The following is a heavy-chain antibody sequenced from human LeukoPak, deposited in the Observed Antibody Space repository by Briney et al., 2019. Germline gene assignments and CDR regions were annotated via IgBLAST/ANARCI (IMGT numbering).Heavy chain of an antibody. D-gene: IGHD3-10*01. J-gene: IGHJ6*02. Sequence: PSETLSLTCIVSGGSISRSSYYWGWLRQPPGKGLEWIGSISDSGSTYYSPSLKSRVTISVDASKNQFSLKLRFVTAADTAVYYCARQDIWFGELVVRGQGTTVTVSS. CDR2: ISDSGST. CDR3: ARQDIWFGELVV. CDR1: GGSISRSSYY. V-gene: IGHV4-39*01.